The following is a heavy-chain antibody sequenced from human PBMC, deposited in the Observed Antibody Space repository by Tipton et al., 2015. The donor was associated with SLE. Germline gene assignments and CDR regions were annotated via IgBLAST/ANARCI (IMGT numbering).Heavy chain of an antibody. CDR3: ARVLPAYDDSAFDY. Sequence: TLSLTCAVYDGSFSGYYWSWIRQPPGKGLEWIGEIDHSGSTNYNPSLKSRVTISVDTSKNQFSLKLSSVTAADSAVYHCARVLPAYDDSAFDYWGQGTLVTVSS. D-gene: IGHD4-17*01. CDR1: DGSFSGYY. V-gene: IGHV4-34*01. CDR2: IDHSGST. J-gene: IGHJ4*02.